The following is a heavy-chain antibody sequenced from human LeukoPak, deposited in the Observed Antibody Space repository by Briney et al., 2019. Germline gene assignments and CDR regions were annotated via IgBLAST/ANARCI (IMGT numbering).Heavy chain of an antibody. CDR1: GYSFTSYW. CDR2: IYPGDSDT. D-gene: IGHD6-19*01. Sequence: GGSLKISCKGSGYSFTSYWIGWGRPLPGKGLEWMGIIYPGDSDTRYSPSFQGQVTISADKSISTAYLQWSSLKASDTAMYYCARPSSGLFDYWGQGTLVTVSS. CDR3: ARPSSGLFDY. V-gene: IGHV5-51*01. J-gene: IGHJ4*02.